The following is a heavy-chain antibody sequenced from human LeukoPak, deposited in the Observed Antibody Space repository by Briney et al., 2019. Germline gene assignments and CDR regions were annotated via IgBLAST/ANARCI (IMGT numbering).Heavy chain of an antibody. CDR1: GFTFSSYS. J-gene: IGHJ3*02. V-gene: IGHV3-21*01. D-gene: IGHD4-17*01. Sequence: GGSLRLSCAASGFTFSSYSMNWVRQAPGKGLEWVSSISSSSSYIYYADSVKGRFTISRDNAKNSLYLQMNSLRAEDTAVYYCASPDYGDYLRAFDIWGQGTMVTVSS. CDR3: ASPDYGDYLRAFDI. CDR2: ISSSSSYI.